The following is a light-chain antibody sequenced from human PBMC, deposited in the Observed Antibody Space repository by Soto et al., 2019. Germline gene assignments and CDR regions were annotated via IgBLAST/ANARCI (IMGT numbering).Light chain of an antibody. V-gene: IGKV4-1*01. CDR2: WAS. Sequence: DILMTQSPYSLSVSLGARATINCKSSRSVLYRSNNKNYLAWYQQKPGQPPKLLIYWASSRESGVPDRFSGSGSGTDFTLTISSLQAEDVAVYYCQQYYSIPLTFGGGTKVDIK. J-gene: IGKJ4*01. CDR3: QQYYSIPLT. CDR1: RSVLYRSNNKNY.